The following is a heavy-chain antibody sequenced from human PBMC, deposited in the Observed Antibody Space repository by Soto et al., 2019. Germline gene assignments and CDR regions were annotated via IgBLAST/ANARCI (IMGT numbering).Heavy chain of an antibody. CDR3: ARDLGRRSTNYYYGMDV. Sequence: SETLSLTCTVSGGSITSYYWSWIRQPPGKGLEWIGYIYYSGSTNYNPSLQSRVTISVDTSKNQFSLKLSSVTAADTAVYYCARDLGRRSTNYYYGMDVWGQGTTVTVSS. CDR1: GGSITSYY. D-gene: IGHD3-16*01. CDR2: IYYSGST. J-gene: IGHJ6*02. V-gene: IGHV4-59*01.